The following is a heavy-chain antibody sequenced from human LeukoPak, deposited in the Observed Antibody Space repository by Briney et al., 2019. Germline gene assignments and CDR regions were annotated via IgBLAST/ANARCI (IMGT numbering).Heavy chain of an antibody. CDR3: ARPASYSYGPWFDP. CDR1: GFTFSRYW. CDR2: INPDGSTT. Sequence: SGGSLRLSCAASGFTFSRYWMDWVRQAPGKGLVSVSRINPDGSTTFYADSVKGRFTISRDNAKNTLFLQMNSLRAEDTAVYYCARPASYSYGPWFDPWGQGTLVTVSS. V-gene: IGHV3-74*01. J-gene: IGHJ5*02. D-gene: IGHD5-18*01.